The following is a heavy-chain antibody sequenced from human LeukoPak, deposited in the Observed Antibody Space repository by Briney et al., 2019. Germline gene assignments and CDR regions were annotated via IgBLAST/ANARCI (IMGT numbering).Heavy chain of an antibody. D-gene: IGHD1-26*01. CDR1: GDSISSSSYN. Sequence: SETLSLTCTVSGDSISSSSYNWGWIRQPPGKGLEWIGSIYYSGSTYYNPSLKSRVTISVDTSKNQFSLKLSSVTAADTAVYYCARLGGSYYADFDYWGQGTLVTVSS. J-gene: IGHJ4*02. V-gene: IGHV4-39*01. CDR3: ARLGGSYYADFDY. CDR2: IYYSGST.